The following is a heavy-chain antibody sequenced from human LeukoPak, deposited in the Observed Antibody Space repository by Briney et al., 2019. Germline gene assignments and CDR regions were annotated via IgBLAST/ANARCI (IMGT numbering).Heavy chain of an antibody. CDR3: AANSPSNWKAHDY. D-gene: IGHD1-1*01. CDR1: GYTLTALS. CDR2: FDPEDGET. Sequence: GASVKVSCKVSGYTLTALSMHWVRQAPGKGLEWMGGFDPEDGETIYAQKFQGRVTMTEDTSTHTAYMEQSSLRSEDTAVYYCAANSPSNWKAHDYWGQGTLVTVSS. V-gene: IGHV1-24*01. J-gene: IGHJ4*02.